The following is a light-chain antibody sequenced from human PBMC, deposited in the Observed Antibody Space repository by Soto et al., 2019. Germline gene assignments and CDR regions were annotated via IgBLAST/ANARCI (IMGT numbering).Light chain of an antibody. CDR1: QSVSSNY. V-gene: IGKV3-20*01. CDR3: QQYGNSPTT. CDR2: GAS. Sequence: VLTQSPGTLSLSSGERATLSCRASQSVSSNYLAWYQQKPGQAPRLLIYGASSRATGIPDRFSGSGSGTDFTLTISRLEPEDFAVYYCQQYGNSPTTFGQGTRLEIK. J-gene: IGKJ5*01.